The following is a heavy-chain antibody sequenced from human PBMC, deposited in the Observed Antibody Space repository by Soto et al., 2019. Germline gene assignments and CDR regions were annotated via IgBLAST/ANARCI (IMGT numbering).Heavy chain of an antibody. CDR3: ARYPPYDSSGHYSFAY. J-gene: IGHJ4*02. CDR2: IWYDVSNK. V-gene: IGHV3-33*01. D-gene: IGHD3-22*01. Sequence: GGSLRLACAASGFTFRSYGMHWVRQAPGKGLEWVAFIWYDVSNKYYADSVKGRFTISRDNSKYTMYLQMNSLRAEDTALYYCARYPPYDSSGHYSFAYWGQGTLVTVSS. CDR1: GFTFRSYG.